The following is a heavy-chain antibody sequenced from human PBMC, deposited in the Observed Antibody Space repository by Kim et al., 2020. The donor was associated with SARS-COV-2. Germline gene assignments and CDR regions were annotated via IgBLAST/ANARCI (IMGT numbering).Heavy chain of an antibody. D-gene: IGHD3-3*01. V-gene: IGHV4-39*01. Sequence: LKSRVTISVDTSKNQFSLKLSSVTAADTAVYYCASAGDDFWSGITSPFDYWGQGTLVTVSS. CDR3: ASAGDDFWSGITSPFDY. J-gene: IGHJ4*02.